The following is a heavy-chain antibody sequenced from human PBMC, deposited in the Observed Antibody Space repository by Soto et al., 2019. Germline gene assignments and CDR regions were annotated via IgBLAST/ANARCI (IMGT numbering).Heavy chain of an antibody. CDR2: ISYDGSNK. CDR3: AKDREEDIVVVPAAMLLVGGLDYYYGMDV. D-gene: IGHD2-2*01. J-gene: IGHJ6*02. Sequence: GGSLRLPCAASGFTFSSYGMHWVRQAPGKGLEWVAVISYDGSNKYYADSVKGRFTISRDNSKNTLYLQMNSLRAEDTAVYYCAKDREEDIVVVPAAMLLVGGLDYYYGMDVWGQGTTVTVSS. CDR1: GFTFSSYG. V-gene: IGHV3-30*18.